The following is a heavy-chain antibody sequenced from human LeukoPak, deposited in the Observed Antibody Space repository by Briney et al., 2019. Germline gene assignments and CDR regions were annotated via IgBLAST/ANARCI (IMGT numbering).Heavy chain of an antibody. CDR2: ISGSDGST. Sequence: GGSLRLSCAASGFTFSSYAMSWVRQAPGKGLEWVSAISGSDGSTYYADSVKGRFTISRDNSKNTLYLQMNSLRAEDTAVYYCANSPWYSNYYFDYWGQGTLVTVSS. V-gene: IGHV3-23*01. CDR1: GFTFSSYA. CDR3: ANSPWYSNYYFDY. D-gene: IGHD2-21*02. J-gene: IGHJ4*02.